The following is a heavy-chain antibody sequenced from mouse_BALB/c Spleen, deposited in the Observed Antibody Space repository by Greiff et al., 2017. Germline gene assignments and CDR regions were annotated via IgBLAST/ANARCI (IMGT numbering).Heavy chain of an antibody. V-gene: IGHV1-9*01. J-gene: IGHJ1*01. CDR3: ARLYYVQYFDV. D-gene: IGHD2-1*01. Sequence: QVQLKQSGAELMKPGASVKISCKATGYTFSSYWIEWVKQRPGHGLEWIGEILPGSGSTNYNEKFKGKATFTADTSSNTAYMQLSSLTSEDSAVYYCARLYYVQYFDVWGAGTTVTVSS. CDR2: ILPGSGST. CDR1: GYTFSSYW.